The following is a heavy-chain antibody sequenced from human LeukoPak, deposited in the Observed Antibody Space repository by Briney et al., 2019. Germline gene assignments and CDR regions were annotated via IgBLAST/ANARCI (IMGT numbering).Heavy chain of an antibody. J-gene: IGHJ4*02. CDR2: IYTSGST. V-gene: IGHV4-4*07. CDR1: GGSISSYY. D-gene: IGHD2-2*02. CDR3: ARDHHYYCSSTSCYTPYFDY. Sequence: SETLSLTCTVSGGSISSYYWIWIRQPAGKGLEWIGRIYTSGSTNYNPSLKSRVTMSVDTSKNQFSLKLSSVTAADTAVYYCARDHHYYCSSTSCYTPYFDYWGQGTLVTVSS.